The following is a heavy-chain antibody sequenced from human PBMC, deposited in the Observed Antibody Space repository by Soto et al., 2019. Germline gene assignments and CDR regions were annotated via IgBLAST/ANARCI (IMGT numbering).Heavy chain of an antibody. CDR2: ISGSADST. CDR1: GFSFSSFA. Sequence: EVQLLESGGGFIHPGGSLRLSCAASGFSFSSFAMNWVRQAPGKGLEWVSTISGSADSTFYADSVKGRFTISRDNSLSTLYLQINSLRAEDTDLYYCAKPRGALIYAISVYGMCVWGQGTTVTVSS. V-gene: IGHV3-23*01. D-gene: IGHD2-8*01. CDR3: AKPRGALIYAISVYGMCV. J-gene: IGHJ6*02.